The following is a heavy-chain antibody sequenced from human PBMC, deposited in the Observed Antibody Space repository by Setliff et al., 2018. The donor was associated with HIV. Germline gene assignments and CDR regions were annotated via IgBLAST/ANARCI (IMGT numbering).Heavy chain of an antibody. Sequence: SETLSLTCTVSGGSISSGGYYWSWIRQHPGKGLEWIGYIYYSGSTNYNPSLKRRVTISADTSKNQFSLKLTSVTAADTAAYYCARGERYSSSWYEGDNGFDPWGQGTLVTVSS. D-gene: IGHD6-13*01. CDR1: GGSISSGGYY. V-gene: IGHV4-31*03. CDR2: IYYSGST. J-gene: IGHJ5*02. CDR3: ARGERYSSSWYEGDNGFDP.